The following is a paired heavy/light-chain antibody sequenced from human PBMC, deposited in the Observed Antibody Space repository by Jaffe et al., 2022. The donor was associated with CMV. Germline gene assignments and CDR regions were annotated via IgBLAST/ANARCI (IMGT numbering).Heavy chain of an antibody. D-gene: IGHD1-26*01. CDR1: GYSFTSYW. CDR3: ARGLVGATGGMLDDAFDI. CDR2: IDPSDSYT. Sequence: EVQLVQSGAEVKKPGESLRISCKGSGYSFTSYWISWVRQMPGKGLEWMGRIDPSDSYTNYSPSFQGHVTISADKSISTAYLQWSSLKASDTAMYYCARGLVGATGGMLDDAFDIWGQGTMVTVSS. V-gene: IGHV5-10-1*03. J-gene: IGHJ3*02.
Light chain of an antibody. CDR3: QQSYSLT. CDR1: QSISSY. CDR2: AAS. Sequence: DIQMTQSPSSLSASVGDRVTITCRASQSISSYLNWYQQKPGKAPKLLIYAASSLQSGVPSRFSGSGSGTDFTLTISSLQPEDFATYYCQQSYSLTFGPGTKVDIK. V-gene: IGKV1-39*01. J-gene: IGKJ3*01.